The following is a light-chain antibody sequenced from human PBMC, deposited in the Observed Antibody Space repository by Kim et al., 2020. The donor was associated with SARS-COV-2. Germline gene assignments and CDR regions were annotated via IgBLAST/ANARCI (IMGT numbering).Light chain of an antibody. J-gene: IGLJ3*02. V-gene: IGLV6-57*03. Sequence: GKTVTISCTRSSGSIASNYVKWYQQRPGSAPTTVIYDDNQRPSGVPDRFSGSIDSSSTSASLTISGLKTEDEADYYCQSYDSSNWVFGGGTQLTVL. CDR2: DDN. CDR1: SGSIASNY. CDR3: QSYDSSNWV.